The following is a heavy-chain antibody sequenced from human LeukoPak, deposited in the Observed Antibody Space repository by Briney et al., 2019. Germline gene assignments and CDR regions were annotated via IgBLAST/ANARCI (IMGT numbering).Heavy chain of an antibody. CDR3: AKDDRSNSSTYYFDY. Sequence: GGSLRLSCAASGLRFTSYVMSWVRQAPGKGLEWVSTISGRGGTTYYADSVKGRFTISRGNSKDTLYLEMHGLRVEDTAVYYCAKDDRSNSSTYYFDYWGQGTLVTVSS. V-gene: IGHV3-23*01. CDR1: GLRFTSYV. CDR2: ISGRGGTT. J-gene: IGHJ4*02. D-gene: IGHD3-22*01.